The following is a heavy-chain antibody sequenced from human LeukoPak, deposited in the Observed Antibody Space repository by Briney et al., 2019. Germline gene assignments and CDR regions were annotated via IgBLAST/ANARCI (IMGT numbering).Heavy chain of an antibody. Sequence: KSGGSLRLSCAASGFTFSTSTINWVRQAPGKGLEWVSSISGSSSYIYYADSVKGRFTISRDNAKNSLYLQMNSLRAEDTAVYYCASTGTMDAFDIWGQGTMVTVSS. V-gene: IGHV3-21*01. CDR3: ASTGTMDAFDI. D-gene: IGHD3-3*01. J-gene: IGHJ3*02. CDR1: GFTFSTST. CDR2: ISGSSSYI.